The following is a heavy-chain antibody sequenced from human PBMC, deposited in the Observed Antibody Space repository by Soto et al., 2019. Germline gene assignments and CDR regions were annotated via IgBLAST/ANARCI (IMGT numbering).Heavy chain of an antibody. CDR1: GGSVTSSDFS. J-gene: IGHJ4*02. Sequence: QVQLQESGPGLVKPSQTLSLTCSVSGGSVTSSDFSWSWLRQPPGKGLEWIGYIYYSENSYYGTALGSRVSISLDTSKNLFSLSLTSVTAADTAVYYCASKKGYCSRSVCFPTNRLDFWGPGILVTVSS. D-gene: IGHD2-2*01. CDR2: IYYSENS. CDR3: ASKKGYCSRSVCFPTNRLDF. V-gene: IGHV4-30-4*01.